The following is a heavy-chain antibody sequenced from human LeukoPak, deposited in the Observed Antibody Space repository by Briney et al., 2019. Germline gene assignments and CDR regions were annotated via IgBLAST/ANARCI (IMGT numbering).Heavy chain of an antibody. CDR1: GFTFSSYG. D-gene: IGHD3-3*01. V-gene: IGHV3-30*12. CDR2: TSSDGNTR. Sequence: PGGSLRLSCAASGFTFSSYGMHWVRQSPGKGLEWVAVTSSDGNTRYYADSVKGRFTISRDNSKSILYLQMNSLRAEDTAVYYCAKDPNPHYDFWSGYKWGQGTLVTVSS. CDR3: AKDPNPHYDFWSGYK. J-gene: IGHJ4*02.